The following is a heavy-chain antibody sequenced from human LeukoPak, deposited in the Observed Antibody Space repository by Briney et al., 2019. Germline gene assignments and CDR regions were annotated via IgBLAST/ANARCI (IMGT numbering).Heavy chain of an antibody. CDR3: ARGITDFWTGYYFFDY. J-gene: IGHJ4*02. D-gene: IGHD3/OR15-3a*01. Sequence: GASVKVSCKASGYTFTNYYMHWVRQAPGQGLEWMGIINPTGGRTSYAQKFQGRVTMTRDTSTSTVYMELSSLKSEDTAVYYCARGITDFWTGYYFFDYWGQGTLVTVSS. CDR1: GYTFTNYY. V-gene: IGHV1-46*01. CDR2: INPTGGRT.